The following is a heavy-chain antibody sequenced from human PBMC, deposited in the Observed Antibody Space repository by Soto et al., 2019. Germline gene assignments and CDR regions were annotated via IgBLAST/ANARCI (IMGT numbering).Heavy chain of an antibody. CDR2: ISYDGSNK. Sequence: GGSLRLSCAASGFTFSNYAMHWVRQAPGKGLEWVAFISYDGSNKYYADSVKGRFTISRDNSKNTLYLQMNSLRAEDTAVYYCARGREYSSSSPAFDIWGQGTLVTVSS. CDR3: ARGREYSSSSPAFDI. D-gene: IGHD6-6*01. J-gene: IGHJ3*02. V-gene: IGHV3-30-3*01. CDR1: GFTFSNYA.